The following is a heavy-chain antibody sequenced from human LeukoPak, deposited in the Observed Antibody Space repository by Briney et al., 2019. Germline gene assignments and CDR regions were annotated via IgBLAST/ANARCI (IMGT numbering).Heavy chain of an antibody. CDR3: VKDPRDTYGTNWFVS. Sequence: GGSLRLSCVASGFSFGNYAMSWVRQAPGKGLQWVSQISGTGGATWYAGFARDRFTIYRDNSKKTLYLQMSGLRVEDTAMYYCVKDPRDTYGTNWFVSWGQGTLLIVSS. CDR1: GFSFGNYA. D-gene: IGHD2-21*01. J-gene: IGHJ5*01. CDR2: ISGTGGAT. V-gene: IGHV3-23*01.